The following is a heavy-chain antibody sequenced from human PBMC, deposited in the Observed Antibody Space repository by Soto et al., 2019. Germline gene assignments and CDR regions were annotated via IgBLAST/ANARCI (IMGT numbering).Heavy chain of an antibody. D-gene: IGHD5-12*01. CDR3: ARAQDGYNFLYGPT. CDR1: GFIVRNNY. J-gene: IGHJ5*02. Sequence: GGSLRLSCTASGFIVRNNYMSWVRQAAGKGLEWVSVIYGGGSTDYADSVKGRFIISRDNSKNTLYLQMNSLRAEDTAVYYCARAQDGYNFLYGPTWGQGTQVTVSS. CDR2: IYGGGST. V-gene: IGHV3-53*03.